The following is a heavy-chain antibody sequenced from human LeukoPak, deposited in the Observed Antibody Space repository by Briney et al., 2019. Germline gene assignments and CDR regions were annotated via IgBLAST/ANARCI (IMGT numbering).Heavy chain of an antibody. D-gene: IGHD5-24*01. Sequence: GRSLRLSCAASGFTFSSYDMHWVRQATGKGLEWVSAIGTAGDTYYPGSVKGRFTISRENAKNSLYLQMNSLRAGDTAVYYCARAGYNLYFDYWGQGTLVTVSS. J-gene: IGHJ4*02. V-gene: IGHV3-13*01. CDR2: IGTAGDT. CDR1: GFTFSSYD. CDR3: ARAGYNLYFDY.